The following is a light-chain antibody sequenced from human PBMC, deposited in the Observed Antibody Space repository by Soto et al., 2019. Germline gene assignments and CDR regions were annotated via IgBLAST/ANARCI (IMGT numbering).Light chain of an antibody. CDR2: DAS. V-gene: IGKV1-5*01. CDR1: QTIIIF. Sequence: DIQITQYTSTLSASVGDRVTITCRASQTIIIFLNWYQQKPGKAPKLLIYDASSLESGVPSRFSGSGSGTEFTLTISSLQPDDFATYYCQQYNSYSPWTFGQGTKVDI. CDR3: QQYNSYSPWT. J-gene: IGKJ1*01.